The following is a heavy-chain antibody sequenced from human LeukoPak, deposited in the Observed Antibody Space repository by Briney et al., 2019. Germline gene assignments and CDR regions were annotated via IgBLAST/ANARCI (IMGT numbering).Heavy chain of an antibody. CDR1: GYSYTSYW. V-gene: IGHV5-51*01. CDR3: ARDVTAYYGSGSYYFDY. Sequence: GESLKISCKGSGYSYTSYWIAWVRQMPGKGLEWMGIIFPGDSDTTYSPSFQGQVTISADKSISTAYLQWSSLRASDTAMYYCARDVTAYYGSGSYYFDYWGQGTLVTVSS. J-gene: IGHJ4*02. D-gene: IGHD3-10*01. CDR2: IFPGDSDT.